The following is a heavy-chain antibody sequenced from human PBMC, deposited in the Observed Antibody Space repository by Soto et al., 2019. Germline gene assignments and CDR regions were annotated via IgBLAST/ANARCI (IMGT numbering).Heavy chain of an antibody. CDR1: GFTFSNYG. V-gene: IGHV3-33*01. D-gene: IGHD3-10*01. CDR2: IWYDGSDK. CDR3: ATDKGIT. Sequence: QPGGSLRLSCAASGFTFSNYGMHWVRQAPGKGLEWVAVIWYDGSDKYYADSVKGRFTISRDNSKNTLYLQMNSLRAEDTAVYYCATDKGITWGQGTLVTVSS. J-gene: IGHJ5*02.